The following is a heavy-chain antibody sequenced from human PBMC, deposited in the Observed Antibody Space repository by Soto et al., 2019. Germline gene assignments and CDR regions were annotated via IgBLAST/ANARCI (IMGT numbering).Heavy chain of an antibody. CDR3: AKCGPDAFCGGGTCYFES. D-gene: IGHD2-21*01. J-gene: IGHJ4*02. CDR2: ITWYGKIT. V-gene: IGHV3-9*01. CDR1: GFTFDDFA. Sequence: EVHLVDSGGGLAQPGRSLRLSCAASGFTFDDFAMHWVRRVPGKGLEWVSRITWYGKITGYADSVKGRFFISGDKAKNPLNLQMNSLRREDTAFYYCAKCGPDAFCGGGTCYFESWGQGTQFTVAS.